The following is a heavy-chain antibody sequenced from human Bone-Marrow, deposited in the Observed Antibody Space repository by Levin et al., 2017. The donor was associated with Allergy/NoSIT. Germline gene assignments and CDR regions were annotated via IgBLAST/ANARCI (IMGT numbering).Heavy chain of an antibody. CDR2: ISGSGGST. CDR1: GFTFSNSA. D-gene: IGHD2-21*02. V-gene: IGHV3-23*01. CDR3: AKSLYCIGDCQFDYYGMDV. Sequence: PGGSLRLSCVASGFTFSNSAMTWVRQAPGKGLEWVSAISGSGGSTFYADSVKGRFTVSTDNSKNALYLQMNSLRAEDTAVYYCAKSLYCIGDCQFDYYGMDVWGQGTTVTVSS. J-gene: IGHJ6*02.